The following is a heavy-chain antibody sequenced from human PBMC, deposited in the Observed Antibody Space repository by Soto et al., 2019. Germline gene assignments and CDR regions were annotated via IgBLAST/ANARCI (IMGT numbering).Heavy chain of an antibody. CDR2: IVVGSGNT. CDR3: AAEDIVALAFDY. J-gene: IGHJ4*02. V-gene: IGHV1-58*01. D-gene: IGHD5-12*01. Sequence: ASVTVSCKASGFTFTSSAVQWVRQARGQRLEWIGWIVVGSGNTNYAQKFQERVTITRDMSTSTAYMELSSLRSEDTAVYYCAAEDIVALAFDYWGQGTLVTVSS. CDR1: GFTFTSSA.